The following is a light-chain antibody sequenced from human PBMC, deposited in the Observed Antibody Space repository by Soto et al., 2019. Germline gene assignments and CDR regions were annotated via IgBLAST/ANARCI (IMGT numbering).Light chain of an antibody. CDR1: QAVNYNY. CDR3: HQYTTSRRT. V-gene: IGKV3-20*01. Sequence: EIVLTQSPGTLSLSPGERATLSCRASQAVNYNYFAWFQQRPGQAPRLLIFGASRRASGIPDRFSGNGSGTDFTLSISRLEPDDFGVYYCHQYTTSRRTFGQGTRVEVK. CDR2: GAS. J-gene: IGKJ1*01.